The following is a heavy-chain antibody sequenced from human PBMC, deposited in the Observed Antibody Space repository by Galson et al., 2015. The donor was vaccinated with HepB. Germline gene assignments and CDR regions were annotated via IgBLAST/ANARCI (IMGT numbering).Heavy chain of an antibody. CDR1: GFAFSTFT. Sequence: SLRLSCAASGFAFSTFTMTWVRQAPGKGLEWVASISSTSDNIYYSDSVKGRFTISRDNAEKSLFLQLNSLRVEGTALYYCAAQHPAYCGGDCSQFDYWGQGTLVTVSS. D-gene: IGHD2-21*02. J-gene: IGHJ4*02. CDR2: ISSTSDNI. CDR3: AAQHPAYCGGDCSQFDY. V-gene: IGHV3-21*01.